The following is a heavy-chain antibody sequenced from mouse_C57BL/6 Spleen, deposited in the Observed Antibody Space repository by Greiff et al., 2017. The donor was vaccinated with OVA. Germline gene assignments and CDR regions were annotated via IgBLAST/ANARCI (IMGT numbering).Heavy chain of an antibody. CDR1: GYTFTSYW. CDR2: IYPGSGST. Sequence: VQLQQPGAELVKPGASVKMSCKASGYTFTSYWITWVKQRPGQGLEWIGDIYPGSGSTNYNDMFTSKATLTVDTSSRTSYMQLSSRTSDDSAVYYCSRSEGNYPDFFDYWGQGTTLTVSS. CDR3: SRSEGNYPDFFDY. V-gene: IGHV1-55*01. D-gene: IGHD2-1*01. J-gene: IGHJ2*01.